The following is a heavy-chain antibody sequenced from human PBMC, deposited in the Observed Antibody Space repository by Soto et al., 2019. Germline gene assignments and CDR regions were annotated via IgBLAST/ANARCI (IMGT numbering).Heavy chain of an antibody. J-gene: IGHJ6*02. Sequence: ASVKVSCKASGGTFSSYAISWVRQAPGQGLEWMGGIIPIFGTANYAQKFQGRVTITAEESTSTDYMELSSLRSEDTAVYYCARDRGPVAGPGYYYYGMDVWGQGTTVTVSS. CDR3: ARDRGPVAGPGYYYYGMDV. V-gene: IGHV1-69*13. CDR1: GGTFSSYA. D-gene: IGHD6-19*01. CDR2: IIPIFGTA.